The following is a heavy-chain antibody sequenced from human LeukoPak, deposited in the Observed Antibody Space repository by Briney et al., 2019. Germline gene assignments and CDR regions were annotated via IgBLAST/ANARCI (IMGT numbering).Heavy chain of an antibody. V-gene: IGHV4-59*11. D-gene: IGHD4/OR15-4a*01. CDR2: IHYSGIT. Sequence: SETLSLTCTVSGASISSHYWSWIRQPPGRGLEWIGYIHYSGITSYDPSLKSRVTISVDTSKSQFSLNLSSVTAADTAVYYCAREYDYGKFDYWGPGTLVTVSS. CDR1: GASISSHY. CDR3: AREYDYGKFDY. J-gene: IGHJ4*02.